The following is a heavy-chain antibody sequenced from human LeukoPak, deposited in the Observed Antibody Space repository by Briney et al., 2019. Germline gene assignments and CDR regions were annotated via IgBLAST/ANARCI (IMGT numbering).Heavy chain of an antibody. J-gene: IGHJ6*04. CDR2: ISSSSTYI. CDR3: ARGHYYGLDV. CDR1: SFTFSSYI. Sequence: GGSLRLSCAASSFTFSSYIMNWVRQAPGKALEWVSSISSSSTYIYYADSVKGRFTISRDNAKNSLYLQMNSLRAEDTAVYYCARGHYYGLDVWGKGTTVTISS. V-gene: IGHV3-21*01.